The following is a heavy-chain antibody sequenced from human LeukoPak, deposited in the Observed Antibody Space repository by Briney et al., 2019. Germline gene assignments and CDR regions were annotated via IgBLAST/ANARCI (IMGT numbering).Heavy chain of an antibody. V-gene: IGHV3-9*01. CDR1: GFTFDDYA. D-gene: IGHD2-2*01. Sequence: GGSLRLSCAASGFTFDDYAMHWVRQAPGKGLEWVSGISWNSGSIGYADSVKGRFTISRDNAKNSLYLQMNSLRAEDTALYYCAKDKYQLLLHTFDYWGQGTLVTVSS. CDR2: ISWNSGSI. CDR3: AKDKYQLLLHTFDY. J-gene: IGHJ4*02.